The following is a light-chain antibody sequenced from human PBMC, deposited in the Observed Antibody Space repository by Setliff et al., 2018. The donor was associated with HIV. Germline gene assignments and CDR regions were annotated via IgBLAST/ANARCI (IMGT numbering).Light chain of an antibody. J-gene: IGLJ1*01. V-gene: IGLV2-14*03. CDR2: DVR. Sequence: QSALTQPASVSGSPGQSITISCTGTSSDVGGYNYVSWYQHFPGRTPKLIIYDVRNRPPGVSSRFPGSKSGNTASLTISGLRAEDEADYYCSSYRSGNIGVFGGGTKVTVL. CDR3: SSYRSGNIGV. CDR1: SSDVGGYNY.